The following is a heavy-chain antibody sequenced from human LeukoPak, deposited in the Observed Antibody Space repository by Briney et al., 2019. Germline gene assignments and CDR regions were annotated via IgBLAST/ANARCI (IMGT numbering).Heavy chain of an antibody. CDR1: GFTFSSYG. Sequence: PGRSLRLSCAASGFTFSSYGMHWVRQAPGKGLEWVAVISYDGSNKYYADSVKGRFTISRDNAKNSLYLQMNSLRAEDTAVYYCARGPTMKVDVWGKGTTVTVSS. CDR3: ARGPTMKVDV. J-gene: IGHJ6*04. D-gene: IGHD3-22*01. CDR2: ISYDGSNK. V-gene: IGHV3-30*03.